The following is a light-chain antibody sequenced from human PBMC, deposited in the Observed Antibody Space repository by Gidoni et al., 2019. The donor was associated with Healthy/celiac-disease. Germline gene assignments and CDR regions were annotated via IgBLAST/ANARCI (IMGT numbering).Light chain of an antibody. Sequence: IQMTQSPSSLSASVADRVTITRRASQSISSYLNWYQQKPGKAPKLLIYAASSLQSGVPSRFSGSGSGTDFTLPISSLQPEDFATYYLQQSYSTPWTFGQGTKVEIK. V-gene: IGKV1-39*01. CDR2: AAS. CDR1: QSISSY. CDR3: QQSYSTPWT. J-gene: IGKJ1*01.